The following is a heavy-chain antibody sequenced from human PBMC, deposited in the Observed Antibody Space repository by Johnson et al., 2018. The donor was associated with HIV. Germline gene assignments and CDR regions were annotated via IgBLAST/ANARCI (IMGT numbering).Heavy chain of an antibody. CDR1: GFTFSTYW. CDR2: IHRHASST. V-gene: IGHV3-74*01. J-gene: IGHJ3*02. D-gene: IGHD2-8*02. Sequence: EVQLVASGGGLVQPGGSLRLSCAASGFTFSTYWMHWVRQAPGKGLVWVSRIHRHASSTRYADSVKGRFTISSDTAKNTLYLHMNSLRAEDTAVYYCARPVSPWSAYDAFDIWGQGTMVTVSS. CDR3: ARPVSPWSAYDAFDI.